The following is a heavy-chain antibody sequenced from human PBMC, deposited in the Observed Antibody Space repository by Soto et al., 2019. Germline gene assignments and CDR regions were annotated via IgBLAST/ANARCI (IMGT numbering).Heavy chain of an antibody. Sequence: KLGGSLRLSCAASGFTFSSYSMNWVRQAPGKGLEWVSSISSSSSYIYYADSVKGRFTISRDNAKNSLYLQMNSLRAEDTAVYYCARFRGSQLHRGSAFDIWGQGTMVTVSS. J-gene: IGHJ3*02. CDR1: GFTFSSYS. D-gene: IGHD3-10*01. CDR3: ARFRGSQLHRGSAFDI. CDR2: ISSSSSYI. V-gene: IGHV3-21*01.